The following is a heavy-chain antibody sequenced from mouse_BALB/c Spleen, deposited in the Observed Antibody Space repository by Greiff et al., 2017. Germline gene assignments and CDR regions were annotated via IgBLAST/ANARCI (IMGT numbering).Heavy chain of an antibody. CDR1: GYSITSDYA. CDR2: ISYSGST. J-gene: IGHJ2*01. D-gene: IGHD1-1*01. CDR3: ARKGLFLDY. Sequence: EVQLQESGPGLVKPSQSLSLTCTVTGYSITSDYAWNWIRQFPGNKLEWMGYISYSGSTSYNPSLKSRISITRDTSKNQFFLQLNSVTTEDTATYYCARKGLFLDYWGQGTTLTVSS. V-gene: IGHV3-2*02.